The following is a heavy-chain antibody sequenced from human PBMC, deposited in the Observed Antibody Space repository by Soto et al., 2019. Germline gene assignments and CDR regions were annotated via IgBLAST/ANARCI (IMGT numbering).Heavy chain of an antibody. J-gene: IGHJ4*02. CDR1: GFTVSNNY. Sequence: EVQLVESGGGLIQPGGSLRLSCAVSGFTVSNNYMSWVRQAPGKGLEGVSVIYSGGYTAYGDSVKGRFTISRDNSKNTPFLKKNTRGPAYPPVFYCATNPGGGGYWGQGTLVTVSS. V-gene: IGHV3-53*01. CDR3: ATNPGGGGY. D-gene: IGHD2-8*01. CDR2: IYSGGYT.